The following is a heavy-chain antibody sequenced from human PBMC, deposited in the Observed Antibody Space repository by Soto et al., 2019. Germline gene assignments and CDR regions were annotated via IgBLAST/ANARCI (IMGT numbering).Heavy chain of an antibody. Sequence: TLSLTCAVYGGSFSGYDWSWIRQPPGKGLEWIGEINHSGSTNYNPSLKSRVTISVDTSKNQFSLKLSSVTAADTAVYYCARGRDYGDYTYAFDIWGQGTMVTVSS. CDR2: INHSGST. CDR1: GGSFSGYD. CDR3: ARGRDYGDYTYAFDI. V-gene: IGHV4-34*01. D-gene: IGHD4-17*01. J-gene: IGHJ3*02.